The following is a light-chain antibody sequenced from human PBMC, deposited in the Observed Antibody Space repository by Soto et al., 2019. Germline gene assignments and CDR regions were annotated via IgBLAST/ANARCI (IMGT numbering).Light chain of an antibody. Sequence: DIQMTXXXXSLSASVGDRVTITCRASQTIANFINWYQQKPGKAPSLLIYESTNLQSGVPSRFSGRGSGTDFALTISSLQPEDSATYHCQQTYSSSATFGQGTKVDIK. CDR3: QQTYSSSAT. V-gene: IGKV1-39*01. CDR1: QTIANF. CDR2: EST. J-gene: IGKJ1*01.